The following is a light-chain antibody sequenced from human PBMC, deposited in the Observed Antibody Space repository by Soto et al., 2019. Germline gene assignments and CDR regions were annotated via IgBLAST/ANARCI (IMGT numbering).Light chain of an antibody. V-gene: IGLV1-44*01. CDR2: TND. Sequence: QSVLTQPPSASGTPGQWVTLSCSGSSSNLESITVYWYQQLPGMAPRLLIHTNDRRPSGVPDRFSGSKSGTSASLAISGLQSEDEADYYCLAWDDSNNGNLFGTGTKGTVL. J-gene: IGLJ1*01. CDR3: LAWDDSNNGNL. CDR1: SSNLESIT.